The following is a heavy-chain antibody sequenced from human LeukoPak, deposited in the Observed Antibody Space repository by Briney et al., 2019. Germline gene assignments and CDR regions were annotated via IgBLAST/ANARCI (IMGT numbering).Heavy chain of an antibody. CDR1: GGSISSGGYY. CDR3: ARDPYYGSGNLRAFDI. D-gene: IGHD3-10*01. Sequence: PSQTLSLTCTVSGGSISSGGYYWSWIRQHPGKGLEWIGYIYYSGSTYYNPSLKSRLTISVDTSQNQFSLKLSSVTAADTAVYYCARDPYYGSGNLRAFDIWGQGTMVTVSS. V-gene: IGHV4-31*03. CDR2: IYYSGST. J-gene: IGHJ3*02.